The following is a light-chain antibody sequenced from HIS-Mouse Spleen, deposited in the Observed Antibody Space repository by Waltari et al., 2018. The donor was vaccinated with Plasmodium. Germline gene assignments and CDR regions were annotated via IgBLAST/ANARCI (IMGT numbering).Light chain of an antibody. CDR3: CSYAGSYTYV. CDR1: SSDVGGYHY. CDR2: DVS. V-gene: IGLV2-11*01. Sequence: QSALTQPRSVSGSPGQSVTISCPGTSSDVGGYHYVSWYQQHPGKAPKLTIYDVSKRPSGVPDRFSGSKSGNTASLTISGLQAEDEADYYCCSYAGSYTYVFGTGTKVTVL. J-gene: IGLJ1*01.